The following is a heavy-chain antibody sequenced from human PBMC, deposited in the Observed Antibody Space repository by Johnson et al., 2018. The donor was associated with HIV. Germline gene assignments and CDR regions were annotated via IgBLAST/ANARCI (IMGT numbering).Heavy chain of an antibody. Sequence: QVQLVESGGGVVQPGGSLRLSCAASGFTFSSYGMHWVRQAPGKGLEWVAFIRYDGSNKYYADSVKGRFTISRDNSKNKLYLQMNSLRAEDTAVYYCANWRIIYAFDIWGQGTMVTVSS. CDR1: GFTFSSYG. J-gene: IGHJ3*02. D-gene: IGHD3-16*01. CDR3: ANWRIIYAFDI. V-gene: IGHV3-30*02. CDR2: IRYDGSNK.